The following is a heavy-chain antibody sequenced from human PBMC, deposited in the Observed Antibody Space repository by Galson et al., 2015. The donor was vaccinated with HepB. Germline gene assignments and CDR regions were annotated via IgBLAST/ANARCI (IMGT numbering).Heavy chain of an antibody. CDR2: FDPEDGET. J-gene: IGHJ5*02. CDR3: ATASKRITIFGVVITWFDP. V-gene: IGHV1-24*01. D-gene: IGHD3-3*01. CDR1: GYTLTELS. Sequence: SVKVSCKASGYTLTELSMHWVRQAPGKGLEWMGGFDPEDGETIYAQKFQGRVTMTEDTSTDTAYMELSSLRSEDTAVYYCATASKRITIFGVVITWFDPWGQGTLVTVSS.